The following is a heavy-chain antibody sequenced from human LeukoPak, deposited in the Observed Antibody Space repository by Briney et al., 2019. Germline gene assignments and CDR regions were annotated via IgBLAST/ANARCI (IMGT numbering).Heavy chain of an antibody. CDR2: INHSGST. Sequence: PSETLSLTCAVYGGSFSGYYWSWIRQPPGKGLEWIGEINHSGSTNYNPSLKSRVTISVDTSKNQFSLKLSSVTAADTAVYYCARGHYDYVWGSYRYTSALFDYWGQGTLVTVSS. V-gene: IGHV4-34*01. CDR1: GGSFSGYY. CDR3: ARGHYDYVWGSYRYTSALFDY. D-gene: IGHD3-16*02. J-gene: IGHJ4*02.